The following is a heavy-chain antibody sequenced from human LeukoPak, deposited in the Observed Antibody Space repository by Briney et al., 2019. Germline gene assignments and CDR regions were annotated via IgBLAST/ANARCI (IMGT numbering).Heavy chain of an antibody. CDR3: ARHSYDSSDFHYMDV. CDR2: IYPDDSDT. J-gene: IGHJ6*03. V-gene: IGHV5-51*01. D-gene: IGHD3-22*01. CDR1: GYSFTSYW. Sequence: GESLKISCKGSGYSFTSYWIGWVRQMPGKGLEWMGIIYPDDSDTRYSPTFQGQVTISADKSISAAYLQWSTLRASDTAIYYCARHSYDSSDFHYMDVWGKGTTVTISS.